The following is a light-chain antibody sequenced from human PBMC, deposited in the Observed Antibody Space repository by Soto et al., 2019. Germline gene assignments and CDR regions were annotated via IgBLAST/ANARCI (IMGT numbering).Light chain of an antibody. CDR2: DAS. CDR3: QQRSYLFT. CDR1: QNIDTY. Sequence: EVVLTQSPATLSSSPGESVTLSCRASQNIDTYLAWYQQKPGQAPRLLIYDASNRATGIPARFSGSGSGTDFTLTINSLEPEDVAVYYCQQRSYLFTFGGGTKVEIK. V-gene: IGKV3-11*01. J-gene: IGKJ4*01.